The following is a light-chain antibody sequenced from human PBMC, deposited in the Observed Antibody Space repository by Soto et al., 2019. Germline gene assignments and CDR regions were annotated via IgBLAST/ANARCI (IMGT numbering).Light chain of an antibody. CDR1: SSDVGGYNY. CDR3: SSYTTINTGV. V-gene: IGLV2-14*01. J-gene: IGLJ3*02. CDR2: EVT. Sequence: QSALTQPASVSGSPGQSITISCTGTSSDVGGYNYVSWYQQHPGRAPKLMICEVTNRPSGVSNRFSGSKSGNTASLTISGLQAEDEADYYCSSYTTINTGVFGGGTKVTVL.